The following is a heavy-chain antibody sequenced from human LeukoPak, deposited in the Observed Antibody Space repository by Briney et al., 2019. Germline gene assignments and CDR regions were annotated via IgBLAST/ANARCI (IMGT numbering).Heavy chain of an antibody. Sequence: SETLSLTCAVYGGSFSGYYWSWIRQPPGKGLEWIGEINHSGSTNYNPSLKSRVTISVDTSKNQFSLKLSSVTAADTAVYYCARGFKYDYVWGSYRHPNYFDYWGQGTLVTVSS. J-gene: IGHJ4*02. CDR3: ARGFKYDYVWGSYRHPNYFDY. CDR1: GGSFSGYY. CDR2: INHSGST. D-gene: IGHD3-16*02. V-gene: IGHV4-34*01.